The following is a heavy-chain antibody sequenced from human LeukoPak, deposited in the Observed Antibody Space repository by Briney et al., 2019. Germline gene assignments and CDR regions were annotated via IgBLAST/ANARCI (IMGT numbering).Heavy chain of an antibody. CDR3: ARAPFWSGYSYGMDV. Sequence: GGSLRLSCAASGFTFSSYEMNWVREAPGKGREWVSYISSSGSTIYYADSVKGRFTISRDNAKNSLYLQMNSLRAEDTAVYYCARAPFWSGYSYGMDVWGQGTTVTVSS. V-gene: IGHV3-48*03. CDR1: GFTFSSYE. J-gene: IGHJ6*02. D-gene: IGHD3-3*01. CDR2: ISSSGSTI.